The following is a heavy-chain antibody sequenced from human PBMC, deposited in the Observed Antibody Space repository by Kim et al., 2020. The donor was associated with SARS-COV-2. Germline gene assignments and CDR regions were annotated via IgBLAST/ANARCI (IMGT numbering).Heavy chain of an antibody. CDR1: GFTFSSYE. CDR2: ISSSGSTI. V-gene: IGHV3-48*03. Sequence: GGSLRLSCAASGFTFSSYEMNWVRQAPGKGLEWVSYISSSGSTIYYADSVKGRFTISRDNAKNSLYLQMNSLRAEDTAVYYCAREGYFDGSGSYNYWGQGTLVTVSS. J-gene: IGHJ4*02. D-gene: IGHD3-10*01. CDR3: AREGYFDGSGSYNY.